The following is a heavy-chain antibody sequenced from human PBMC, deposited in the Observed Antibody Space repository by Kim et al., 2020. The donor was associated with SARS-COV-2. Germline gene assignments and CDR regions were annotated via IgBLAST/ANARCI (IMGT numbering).Heavy chain of an antibody. V-gene: IGHV3-74*01. CDR3: ARARESQIYYFDY. J-gene: IGHJ4*02. Sequence: YAHSWKCRFTVTGDNAKKPLNLQMNSQRGEDTAVYYCARARESQIYYFDYWGQGTLVTVSS.